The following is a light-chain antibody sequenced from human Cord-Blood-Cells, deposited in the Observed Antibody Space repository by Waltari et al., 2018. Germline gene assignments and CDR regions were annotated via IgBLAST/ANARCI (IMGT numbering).Light chain of an antibody. CDR1: QSISSY. J-gene: IGKJ2*01. Sequence: DIQMTQSPSSLSASVGDRVTITCRASQSISSYLNWYQQKPGKAPKLLSYAASSLQSVVPLRCSGSGSGTDFTLTISSLQPEDFATYYCQQSYSTPYTFGHGTKLEIK. CDR3: QQSYSTPYT. CDR2: AAS. V-gene: IGKV1-39*01.